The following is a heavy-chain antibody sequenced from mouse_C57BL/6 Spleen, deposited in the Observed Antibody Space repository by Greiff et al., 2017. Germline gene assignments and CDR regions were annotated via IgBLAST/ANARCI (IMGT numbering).Heavy chain of an antibody. CDR3: ATLGLFAY. CDR1: GFTFSDYG. Sequence: EVKLVESGGGLVKPGGSLKLSCAASGFTFSDYGMHWFRQAPEKGLEWVAYISSGSSTSYYADTVKGRLTISRDNAKNTLYLQMTSLRAEDTAMYYCATLGLFAYWGQGTLVTVSA. V-gene: IGHV5-17*01. J-gene: IGHJ3*01. D-gene: IGHD4-1*01. CDR2: ISSGSSTS.